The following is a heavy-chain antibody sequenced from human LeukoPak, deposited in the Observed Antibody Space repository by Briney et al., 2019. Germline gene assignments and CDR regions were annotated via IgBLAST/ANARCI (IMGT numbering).Heavy chain of an antibody. V-gene: IGHV3-21*01. D-gene: IGHD3-22*01. J-gene: IGHJ3*02. CDR2: ISSSSSYI. CDR3: ASPHYYDSSGSLDAFDI. Sequence: GGSLRLSCTTSGFTFGDYTMSWFRQAPGKGLEWVSSISSSSSYIYYADSVKGRFTISRDNAKNSLYLQMNSLRAEDTAVYYCASPHYYDSSGSLDAFDIWGQGTMVTVSS. CDR1: GFTFGDYT.